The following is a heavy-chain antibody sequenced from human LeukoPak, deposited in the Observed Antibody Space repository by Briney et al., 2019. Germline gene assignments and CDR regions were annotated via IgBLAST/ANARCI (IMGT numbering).Heavy chain of an antibody. CDR1: GFTFSSYS. CDR3: ARDHEAEWDLPLNYFDY. CDR2: ISSSSSYI. J-gene: IGHJ4*02. Sequence: GGSLRLSCAASGFTFSSYSMNWVRQAPGKGLEWVSSISSSSSYIYYADSVTARFTISRDNAKNSLYLQMNSLRAEDTAVYYCARDHEAEWDLPLNYFDYWGQGTLVTVSS. V-gene: IGHV3-21*01. D-gene: IGHD1-26*01.